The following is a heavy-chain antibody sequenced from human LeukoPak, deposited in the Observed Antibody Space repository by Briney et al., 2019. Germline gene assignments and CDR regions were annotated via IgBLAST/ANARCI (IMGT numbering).Heavy chain of an antibody. V-gene: IGHV4-31*03. CDR3: ARDFRDGATAFDY. J-gene: IGHJ4*02. CDR1: GGSISSGGYY. CDR2: IYYSGST. D-gene: IGHD5-24*01. Sequence: SQSLSLTCTVSGGSISSGGYYWSWIRQHPGKGLEWIGFIYYSGSTYYNPSLKSRVTISVDTSKNQFSLKLSSVAAADTAVYYCARDFRDGATAFDYWGQGTLVTLSS.